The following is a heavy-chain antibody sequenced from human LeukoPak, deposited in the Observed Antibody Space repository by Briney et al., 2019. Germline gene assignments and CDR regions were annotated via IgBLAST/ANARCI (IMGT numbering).Heavy chain of an antibody. D-gene: IGHD1-14*01. V-gene: IGHV4-59*08. CDR2: IYYTGST. J-gene: IGHJ4*02. CDR1: SGSISSCY. CDR3: ARQTSTGTFDY. Sequence: SETLSLTCTVSSGSISSCYWSWIRRPPGKGLEYIGYIYYTGSTNYNPSLMSGVSISLDTSKNQFSLKLSSITAADTSVYYCARQTSTGTFDYWGQGTLVTVSS.